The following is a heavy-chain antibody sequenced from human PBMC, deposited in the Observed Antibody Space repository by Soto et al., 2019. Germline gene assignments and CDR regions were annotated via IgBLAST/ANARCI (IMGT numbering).Heavy chain of an antibody. D-gene: IGHD3-10*01. CDR2: INAANGDT. V-gene: IGHV1-3*01. Sequence: ASVKVSCKASGDTFTNSAMHWVRQAPGQRPEWMGWINAANGDTRYSQKFQDRVTITRDTSASTAYMELSSLTSEDTAIYYCARAAWRHQLVYGWVDPWGQGTLVTVSS. CDR3: ARAAWRHQLVYGWVDP. CDR1: GDTFTNSA. J-gene: IGHJ5*02.